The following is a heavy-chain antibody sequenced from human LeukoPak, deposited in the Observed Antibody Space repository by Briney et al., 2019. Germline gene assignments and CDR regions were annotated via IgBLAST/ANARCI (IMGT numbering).Heavy chain of an antibody. V-gene: IGHV3-23*01. J-gene: IGHJ4*02. D-gene: IGHD3-10*01. CDR2: ISGSGGST. Sequence: GGSLRLSCAASGFTFTTYAMSWVRQAPGKGLEWVSAISGSGGSTYYADSVKGRFTISRDNSKNTLYLQMNSLRAEDTAVYYCAKEADYYGSGSPYYWGQGTLVTVSS. CDR3: AKEADYYGSGSPYY. CDR1: GFTFTTYA.